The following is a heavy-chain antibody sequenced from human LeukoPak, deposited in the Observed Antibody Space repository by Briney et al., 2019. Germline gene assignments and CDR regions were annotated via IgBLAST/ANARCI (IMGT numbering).Heavy chain of an antibody. CDR3: ARDGSNWSNDYYHGVDV. CDR1: GDSVTTYY. Sequence: KPSETLSLTCTVSGDSVTTYYWSWIRQPPGKSLEWLGYIYYSGSATYNPSLKSRVTISVDTSKNQFSLKLSSVTAADTAVYYCARDGSNWSNDYYHGVDVWGQGTTVTVSS. CDR2: IYYSGSA. V-gene: IGHV4-59*02. J-gene: IGHJ6*02. D-gene: IGHD4-11*01.